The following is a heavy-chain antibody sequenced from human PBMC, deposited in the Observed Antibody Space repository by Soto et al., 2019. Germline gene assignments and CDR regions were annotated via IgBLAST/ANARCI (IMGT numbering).Heavy chain of an antibody. CDR2: IYYSGST. J-gene: IGHJ4*02. V-gene: IGHV4-31*03. Sequence: QVQLQESGPGLVKPSQTLSLTCTVSGGSISSGGYYWSWIRQHPGKGLEWIGYIYYSGSTYYNPSLTRRGTISVDKSKNQFSLKLSSVTAADTAVYYCARADYSSSWPVVDYWGQGTLVTVSS. D-gene: IGHD6-13*01. CDR3: ARADYSSSWPVVDY. CDR1: GGSISSGGYY.